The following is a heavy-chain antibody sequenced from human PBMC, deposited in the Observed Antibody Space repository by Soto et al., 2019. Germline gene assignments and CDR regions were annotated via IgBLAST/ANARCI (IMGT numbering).Heavy chain of an antibody. J-gene: IGHJ4*02. CDR2: IYGSGGGI. CDR3: AKDAVYNDGLWLMDL. CDR1: GLPHSLFA. Sequence: LRLSCIASGLPHSLFAMMWIRQAPWKGLECVSGIYGSGGGIQYADSVKGRFTISRDNSKNTVYLQMTDLRADDTAIYYCAKDAVYNDGLWLMDLWGQGTQVTVSS. D-gene: IGHD3-10*01. V-gene: IGHV3-23*01.